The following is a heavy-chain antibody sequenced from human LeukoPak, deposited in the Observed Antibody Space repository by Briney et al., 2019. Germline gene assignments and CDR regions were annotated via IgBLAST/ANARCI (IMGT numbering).Heavy chain of an antibody. Sequence: PGRSLRLSCAASGFTFDDYAMHWVRQAPGKGLEWVSGISWNSGSIGYADSVKGRFTISRDNAKNSLYLQMNSLRAEDTALYYCAKDSGDTYYYYGMDVRGQGTTVTVS. CDR3: AKDSGDTYYYYGMDV. CDR1: GFTFDDYA. D-gene: IGHD3-10*01. CDR2: ISWNSGSI. J-gene: IGHJ6*02. V-gene: IGHV3-9*01.